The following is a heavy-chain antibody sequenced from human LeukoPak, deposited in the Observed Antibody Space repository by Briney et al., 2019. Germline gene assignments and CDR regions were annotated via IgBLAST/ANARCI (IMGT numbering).Heavy chain of an antibody. D-gene: IGHD2-21*02. CDR3: AKSDCGGDCHLLDY. CDR1: GFTFSTYA. V-gene: IGHV3-23*01. J-gene: IGHJ4*02. CDR2: LGGSGGTI. Sequence: GGSLRLYSADSGFTFSTYAMSRVPPAPGKGREWVSHLGGSGGTIHYADSVRGPFTISTDNTKNTLYLQMNRLRAEDTAVYYWAKSDCGGDCHLLDYGGQRTLVSVSS.